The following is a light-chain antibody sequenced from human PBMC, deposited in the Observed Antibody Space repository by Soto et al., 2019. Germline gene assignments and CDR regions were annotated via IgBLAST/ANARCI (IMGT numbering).Light chain of an antibody. Sequence: QSALTQPASVSGSPGQSITISCTGTNSDVGGYSYVSWYQQHPGKAPKLMIYDVNNRPSGVSDRFSGSKSGNTASLTISGLQAEDEADYYCISYSNINTPVIFGGGTKLTVL. V-gene: IGLV2-14*03. CDR1: NSDVGGYSY. J-gene: IGLJ2*01. CDR2: DVN. CDR3: ISYSNINTPVI.